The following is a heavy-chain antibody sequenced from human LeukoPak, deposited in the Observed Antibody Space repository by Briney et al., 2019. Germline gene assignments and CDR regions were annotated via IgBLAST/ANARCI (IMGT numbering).Heavy chain of an antibody. J-gene: IGHJ4*02. CDR1: GGSISSYY. Sequence: SETLSLTCTVSGGSISSYYWSWIRRPPGKGLEWIGYIYYSGSNNYNPSLKSRVTISVDTSKNQFSLKLSSVTAADTAVYYCARDRGWMGYGDYYFDYWGQGTLVTVSS. CDR2: IYYSGSN. D-gene: IGHD4-17*01. V-gene: IGHV4-59*01. CDR3: ARDRGWMGYGDYYFDY.